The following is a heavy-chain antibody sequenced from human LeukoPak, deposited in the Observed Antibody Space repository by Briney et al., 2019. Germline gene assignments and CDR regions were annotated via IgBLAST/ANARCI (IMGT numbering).Heavy chain of an antibody. CDR3: ARDLYRIVVVPHYFDY. Sequence: GGSLRLSCAASGFTFSTYGMHWVRQAPGKGLEWVANIKKDGSEKYYVDSVKGRFTISRDNAKNSLYLQMNSLRAEDTAVYYCARDLYRIVVVPHYFDYWGQGTLVTVSS. J-gene: IGHJ4*02. CDR1: GFTFSTYG. V-gene: IGHV3-7*01. CDR2: IKKDGSEK. D-gene: IGHD3-22*01.